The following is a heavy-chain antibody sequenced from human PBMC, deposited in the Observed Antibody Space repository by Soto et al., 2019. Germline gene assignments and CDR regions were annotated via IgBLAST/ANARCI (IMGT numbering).Heavy chain of an antibody. J-gene: IGHJ4*02. V-gene: IGHV4-34*01. CDR3: TRRGGGNYPYYFDY. CDR1: GGSFSGYY. CDR2: IDHRGSA. D-gene: IGHD2-21*01. Sequence: QVQLQQWGAGLLKPSETLSLACAVYGGSFSGYYWSWIRQPPGKRLAWIGEIDHRGSANYNPSLKSRVTISVDTSKNQFSLKLSSVAAADTAVYYCTRRGGGNYPYYFDYWGQGTLLTVSS.